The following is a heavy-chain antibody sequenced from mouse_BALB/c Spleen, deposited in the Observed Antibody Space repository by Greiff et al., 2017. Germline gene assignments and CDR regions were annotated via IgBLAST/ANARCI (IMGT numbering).Heavy chain of an antibody. Sequence: QVHVKQSGAELVRPGVSVKISCKGSGYTFTDYAMHWVKQSHAKSLEWIGVISTYYGDASYNQKFKGKATMTVDKSSSTAYMELARLTSEDSAIYYCARSGLRRYWYFDVWGAGTTVTVSS. J-gene: IGHJ1*01. CDR2: ISTYYGDA. D-gene: IGHD1-2*01. CDR3: ARSGLRRYWYFDV. V-gene: IGHV1S137*01. CDR1: GYTFTDYA.